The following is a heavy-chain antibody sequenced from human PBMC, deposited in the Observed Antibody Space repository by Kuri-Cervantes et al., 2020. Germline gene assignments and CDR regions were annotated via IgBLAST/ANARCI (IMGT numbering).Heavy chain of an antibody. J-gene: IGHJ4*02. CDR1: GFTFSSYD. CDR2: IATTGDT. D-gene: IGHD5-18*01. Sequence: GGSLRLSCAASGFTFSSYDMHWVRQVTGKGLEWVSAIATTGDTYYSGSVKGRFTISRDNAKNSLYLQMNSLRAEDTALYYCAKDWAAMVRGCDYWGQGTLVTVSS. CDR3: AKDWAAMVRGCDY. V-gene: IGHV3-13*01.